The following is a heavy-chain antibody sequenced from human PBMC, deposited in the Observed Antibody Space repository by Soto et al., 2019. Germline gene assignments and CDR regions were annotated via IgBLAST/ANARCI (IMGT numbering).Heavy chain of an antibody. Sequence: SETLSLTCTVPGGSISSYYWSWIRQPPGKGLEWIGYIYYSGSTNYNPSLKSRVTISADTSKTQFSLKLSSVTAAETAVYYCARARPYSSGCYDYWGQGTLVTVSS. J-gene: IGHJ4*02. CDR3: ARARPYSSGCYDY. CDR1: GGSISSYY. V-gene: IGHV4-59*01. CDR2: IYYSGST. D-gene: IGHD6-19*01.